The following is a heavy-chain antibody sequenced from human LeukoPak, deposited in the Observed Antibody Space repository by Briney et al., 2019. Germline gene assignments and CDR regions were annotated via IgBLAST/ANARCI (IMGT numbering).Heavy chain of an antibody. Sequence: GGSLRLSCAASGFTVSSNYMSWVRQAPGKWLEWVSVIYSGGSTYYADSVKGRFTISRDNSKNTLYLQMNSLRAEDTAVYYCARVMVGYCSSTSCYPDAFDIWGQGTMVTVSS. CDR1: GFTVSSNY. CDR3: ARVMVGYCSSTSCYPDAFDI. J-gene: IGHJ3*02. CDR2: IYSGGST. D-gene: IGHD2-2*01. V-gene: IGHV3-53*01.